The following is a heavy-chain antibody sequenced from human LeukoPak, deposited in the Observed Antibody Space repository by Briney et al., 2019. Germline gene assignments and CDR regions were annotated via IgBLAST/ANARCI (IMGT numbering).Heavy chain of an antibody. J-gene: IGHJ4*02. CDR1: GYSINSGYY. D-gene: IGHD3-10*01. Sequence: KPSETLSLTCTVSGYSINSGYYWGWIRRPPGKGLEWIGSIYHTGSTYYNPSLKRPVTMSVDTSKNQFSLKLSSVTAADTAVYYCARALKLWFGELSDWGQGTLVTVSS. CDR2: IYHTGST. V-gene: IGHV4-38-2*02. CDR3: ARALKLWFGELSD.